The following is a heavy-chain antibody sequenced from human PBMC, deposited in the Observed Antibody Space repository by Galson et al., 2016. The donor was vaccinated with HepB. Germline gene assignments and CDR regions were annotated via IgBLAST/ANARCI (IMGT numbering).Heavy chain of an antibody. CDR3: ARDPAQRSCNGANCWGAFDI. D-gene: IGHD2-15*01. CDR2: IKVDGSEQ. Sequence: SLRLSCAASGFTFSRSWMTWVRQAPGKGLEWVANIKVDGSEQFYVDSVKGRFTISRDNAKSSLYLHMNSLRAQDTAVYHCARDPAQRSCNGANCWGAFDIWGQGTMVTVSS. V-gene: IGHV3-7*01. CDR1: GFTFSRSW. J-gene: IGHJ3*02.